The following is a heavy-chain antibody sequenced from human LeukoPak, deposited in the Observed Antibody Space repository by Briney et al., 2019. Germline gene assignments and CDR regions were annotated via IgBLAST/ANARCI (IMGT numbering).Heavy chain of an antibody. CDR2: LSYTGKT. D-gene: IGHD2/OR15-2a*01. V-gene: IGHV4-59*02. CDR1: GASVSSSH. CDR3: SEGYFEPFDH. J-gene: IGHJ4*02. Sequence: SETLSLTCVVSGASVSSSHWNWIRQLPGKGLEWIGCLSYTGKTDYNPSLTSRVTISLDTSKNQVSLKLRSVTAADTAVYYCSEGYFEPFDHWGQGTRVTVSS.